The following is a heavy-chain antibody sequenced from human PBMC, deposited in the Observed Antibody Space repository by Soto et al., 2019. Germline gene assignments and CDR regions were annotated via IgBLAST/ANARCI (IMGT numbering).Heavy chain of an antibody. D-gene: IGHD3-10*01. Sequence: SETLSLTCTVSGGSISSYYWSWIRQPPGKGLEWIGYIYYSGSTNYNPSLKSRVTISVDTSKNQFSLKLRSVTAADTAVSYCAPLSRRYGSRNLNYYFDYWGQGTLVNVS. V-gene: IGHV4-59*08. J-gene: IGHJ4*02. CDR3: APLSRRYGSRNLNYYFDY. CDR2: IYYSGST. CDR1: GGSISSYY.